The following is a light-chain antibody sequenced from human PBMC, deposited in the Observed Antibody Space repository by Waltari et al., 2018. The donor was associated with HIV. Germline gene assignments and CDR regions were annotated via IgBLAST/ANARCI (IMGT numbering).Light chain of an antibody. CDR2: EVS. Sequence: QSALTQPASVSGSPGQSITVSCTGTSSDLGAYHYVPWYQQTPGTAPKLVIYEVSNRPSGISYRFSGSKSGNTASLTISGLQTEDEGDYYCSSFTTSNSLLFGGGTKVTVL. J-gene: IGLJ2*01. V-gene: IGLV2-14*01. CDR1: SSDLGAYHY. CDR3: SSFTTSNSLL.